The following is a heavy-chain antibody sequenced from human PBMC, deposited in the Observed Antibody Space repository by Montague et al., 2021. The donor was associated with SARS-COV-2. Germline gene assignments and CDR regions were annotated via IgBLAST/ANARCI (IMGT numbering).Heavy chain of an antibody. J-gene: IGHJ6*02. V-gene: IGHV3-66*02. CDR3: ARDQRRYGSGSYYGPHYYYGMDV. CDR2: IYSGGST. CDR1: GFNVSSNY. D-gene: IGHD3-10*01. Sequence: SLRLSCAASGFNVSSNYMSWVRQAPGKGLEWVSVIYSGGSTYYADSVKGRFTISRDNSKNTLYLQMNSLRAEDTAVYYCARDQRRYGSGSYYGPHYYYGMDVWGQGTTVTVSS.